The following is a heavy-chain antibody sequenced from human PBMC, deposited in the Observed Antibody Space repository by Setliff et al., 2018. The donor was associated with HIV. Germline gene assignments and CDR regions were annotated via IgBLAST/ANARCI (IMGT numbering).Heavy chain of an antibody. V-gene: IGHV4-31*01. Sequence: TLSLTCTVSGGSISSGVFYWSWIRQFPGKGLEWIGYIHYSGSTYYKPSLRSPVTMSVDMSKNQFSLKLSSVTAADTAVYYCARASAERSAVRGLAIAFDIWGQGTMVTVSS. D-gene: IGHD3-10*01. CDR2: IHYSGST. J-gene: IGHJ3*02. CDR3: ARASAERSAVRGLAIAFDI. CDR1: GGSISSGVFY.